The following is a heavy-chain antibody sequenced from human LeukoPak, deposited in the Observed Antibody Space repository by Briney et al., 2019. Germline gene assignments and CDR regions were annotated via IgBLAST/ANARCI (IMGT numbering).Heavy chain of an antibody. J-gene: IGHJ5*02. CDR1: GFTFSSYG. CDR3: AKDRSLYNWYHGWFDP. V-gene: IGHV3-33*06. D-gene: IGHD1-14*01. CDR2: IWYDGSNK. Sequence: GGSLRLSCAASGFTFSSYGMHWVRQAPGKGLEWVAVIWYDGSNKYYADSVKGRFTISRDNSKNTLYLQMNSLRAEDTAVYYCAKDRSLYNWYHGWFDPWGQGTLVTVSS.